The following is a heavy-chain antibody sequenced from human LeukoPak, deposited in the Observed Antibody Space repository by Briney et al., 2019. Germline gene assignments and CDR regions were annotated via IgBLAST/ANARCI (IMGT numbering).Heavy chain of an antibody. D-gene: IGHD1-26*01. CDR2: INPNSGGT. J-gene: IGHJ6*02. Sequence: ASVKVSCKASGYTFTCYYMHWVRQAPGQGLEWRGWINPNSGGTNYAQKFQGWVTMTRDTSISTAYMELSRLRSDDTAVYYCARWEPGNYYYGMDVWGQGTTVTVSS. CDR1: GYTFTCYY. V-gene: IGHV1-2*04. CDR3: ARWEPGNYYYGMDV.